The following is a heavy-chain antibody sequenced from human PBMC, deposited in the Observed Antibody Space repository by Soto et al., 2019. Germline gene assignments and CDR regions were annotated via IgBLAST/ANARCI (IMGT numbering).Heavy chain of an antibody. CDR2: IYSNDDE. D-gene: IGHD2-15*01. V-gene: IGHV2-5*01. CDR3: AHRRSPGYFDY. Sequence: QITLKESGPTLVKPAQTVTLSCTFSGFSLSTSGVGVGWIRQPPGKALEWLALIYSNDDERYSPSLKSRLTITKDTSKNQVVLTLTNREPVDTATYFCAHRRSPGYFDYGGQGALVTFSS. J-gene: IGHJ4*02. CDR1: GFSLSTSGVG.